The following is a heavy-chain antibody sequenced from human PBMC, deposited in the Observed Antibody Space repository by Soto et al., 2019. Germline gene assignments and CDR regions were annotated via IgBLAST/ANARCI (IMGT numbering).Heavy chain of an antibody. CDR2: MYWDDDK. CDR3: VHSFRWYWSRSGRPYYFDL. V-gene: IGHV2-5*02. D-gene: IGHD3-10*01. Sequence: QITLKEAGPALVKPTETLTLTCTFSGFSLTTDGVGVGWIRQPPGRALEWLALMYWDDDKRYRPSLEGRLTLSKGASSDKVVLTMTDVDAVDKATYFCVHSFRWYWSRSGRPYYFDLWDQGALVIVSS. CDR1: GFSLTTDGVG. J-gene: IGHJ4*02.